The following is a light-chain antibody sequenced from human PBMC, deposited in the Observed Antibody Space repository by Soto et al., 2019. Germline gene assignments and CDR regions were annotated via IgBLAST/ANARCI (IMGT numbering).Light chain of an antibody. CDR3: QERGNWPLT. Sequence: EIVLTQSPATLSLSPGERATLSCRASQSVSSYLAWYQQKPGQAPRLLLHDASNRATGIPPRFSGSWSGTDFTLTISSLEPDDVAVYYCQERGNWPLTFGGGTKVESK. CDR2: DAS. J-gene: IGKJ4*01. CDR1: QSVSSY. V-gene: IGKV3-11*01.